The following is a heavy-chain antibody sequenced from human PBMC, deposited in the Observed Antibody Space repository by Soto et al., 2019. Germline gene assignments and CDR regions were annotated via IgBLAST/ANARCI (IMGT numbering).Heavy chain of an antibody. V-gene: IGHV3-9*01. J-gene: IGHJ4*02. CDR3: ANYILPRRVTRLADFEY. CDR2: ISRNSGTI. D-gene: IGHD2-21*02. Sequence: GGSLRLSCAASGFTFDDYAMHWVRQAPGKGLEWVPGISRNSGTIGYADSVKGRFTISRDNARNSLYLQMNSLRAEYTALYYYANYILPRRVTRLADFEYWCQGTLVTVST. CDR1: GFTFDDYA.